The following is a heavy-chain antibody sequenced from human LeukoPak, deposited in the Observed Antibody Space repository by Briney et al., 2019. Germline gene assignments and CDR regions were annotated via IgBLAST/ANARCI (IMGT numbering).Heavy chain of an antibody. CDR3: ARIVVPTLNYYYYYYMDV. V-gene: IGHV7-4-1*02. CDR2: INTNTGNP. CDR1: GYTFTSYA. Sequence: GASVKVSCKASGYTFTSYAMNWVRQAPGQGLEWMGWINTNTGNPTYAQGFTGRFVFSLDTSVSTAYLQISSLKAEDTAVYYCARIVVPTLNYYYYYYMDVWGKGTTVTVSS. D-gene: IGHD2-2*01. J-gene: IGHJ6*03.